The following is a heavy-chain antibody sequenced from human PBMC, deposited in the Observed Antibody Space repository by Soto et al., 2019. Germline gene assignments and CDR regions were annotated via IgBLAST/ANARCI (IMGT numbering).Heavy chain of an antibody. Sequence: PETLSLTCAVDGVSFSGYYWSWIRQPPGKGLEWIGEINHSGSTNYNPSLKSRVTISVDTSKNQFSLKLSSVTAADTAVYYCARDFLQDGASLGYCGKGSLVT. CDR2: INHSGST. J-gene: IGHJ4*02. CDR1: GVSFSGYY. V-gene: IGHV4-34*01. CDR3: ARDFLQDGASLGY. D-gene: IGHD3-3*01.